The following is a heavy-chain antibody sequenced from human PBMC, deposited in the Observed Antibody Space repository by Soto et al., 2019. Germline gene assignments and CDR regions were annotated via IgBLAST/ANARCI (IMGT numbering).Heavy chain of an antibody. CDR2: IIPIFGTA. J-gene: IGHJ5*02. CDR3: ARDPREYSSSSGWFDP. CDR1: GGTFSSYA. V-gene: IGHV1-69*01. D-gene: IGHD6-6*01. Sequence: QVQLVQSGAEVKKPGSSVKVSCKASGGTFSSYAISWVRQAPGQGLEWMGGIIPIFGTANYAQKFQGRVTITADESTSTAYLELSSLRSEDTAVYYCARDPREYSSSSGWFDPWGQGTLVTVSS.